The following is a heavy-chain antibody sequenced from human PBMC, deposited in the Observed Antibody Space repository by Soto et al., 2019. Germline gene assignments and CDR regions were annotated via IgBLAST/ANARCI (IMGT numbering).Heavy chain of an antibody. V-gene: IGHV1-24*01. Sequence: ASVKVSCKVSGYTLTELSMHWVRQAPGKGLEWMGGFDPEDGEPIYAQKFQGRVTMTEDTSTDTAYMELSSLRSEDTAVYYCATFATLPIFGGVMPFHWFDPWGQAALVTVSS. J-gene: IGHJ5*02. CDR1: GYTLTELS. CDR2: FDPEDGEP. D-gene: IGHD3-3*01. CDR3: ATFATLPIFGGVMPFHWFDP.